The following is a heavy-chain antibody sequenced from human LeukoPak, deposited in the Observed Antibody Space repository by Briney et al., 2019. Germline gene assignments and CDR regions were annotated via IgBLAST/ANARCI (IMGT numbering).Heavy chain of an antibody. Sequence: PGGSLRLSCAASGFTFSSYSMNWVRQAPGKGLEWISYISSGSSTTYYADSVKGRFTISRDNAKNSLYLQMNSLRAEDTAVYYCARAFHPTVVSPADYWGQGTLVTVSS. CDR1: GFTFSSYS. D-gene: IGHD4-23*01. CDR3: ARAFHPTVVSPADY. V-gene: IGHV3-48*04. J-gene: IGHJ4*02. CDR2: ISSGSSTT.